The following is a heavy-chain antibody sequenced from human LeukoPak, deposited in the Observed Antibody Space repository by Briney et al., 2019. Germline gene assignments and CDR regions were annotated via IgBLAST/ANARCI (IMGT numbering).Heavy chain of an antibody. D-gene: IGHD3-22*01. V-gene: IGHV1-69*05. CDR2: IIPIFGTA. CDR3: ASTYDSSGYYYYNFDY. CDR1: GGTFSSYA. J-gene: IGHJ4*02. Sequence: ASVTVSCKASGGTFSSYAISWVRQAPGQGLEWMGGIIPIFGTANYAQKFQGRVTITTDESTSTAYMELSSLRSEDTAVYYCASTYDSSGYYYYNFDYWGQGTLVTVSS.